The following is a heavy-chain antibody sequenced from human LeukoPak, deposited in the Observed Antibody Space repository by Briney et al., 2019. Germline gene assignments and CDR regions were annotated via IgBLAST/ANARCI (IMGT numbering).Heavy chain of an antibody. J-gene: IGHJ3*02. CDR1: GFTFCSYG. Sequence: GVSLRLYCAASGFTFCSYGMLWVRQAPGKGLEWVAVISYDGSNKYHADSVKARFTISRHNSKNPLYLQMNSLRAEDTAVYYCANRVNCNDAPGAFDIWGQGTMVTVSS. CDR3: ANRVNCNDAPGAFDI. CDR2: ISYDGSNK. V-gene: IGHV3-30*18. D-gene: IGHD1-1*01.